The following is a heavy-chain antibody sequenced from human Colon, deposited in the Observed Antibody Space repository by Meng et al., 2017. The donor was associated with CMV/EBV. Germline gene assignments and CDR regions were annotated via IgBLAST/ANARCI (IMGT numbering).Heavy chain of an antibody. D-gene: IGHD6-6*01. CDR2: IYSGGSST. CDR1: GFTVSSGY. Sequence: GESLKISCAASGFTVSSGYMSWVRQAPGKGLEWFSVIYSGGSSTYYADSVKGRFTISRDNSKNTLYLQMNSLRAEDTAVYYCAALYSSSSRPNFDYWGQGTLVTVSS. CDR3: AALYSSSSRPNFDY. J-gene: IGHJ4*02. V-gene: IGHV3-23*03.